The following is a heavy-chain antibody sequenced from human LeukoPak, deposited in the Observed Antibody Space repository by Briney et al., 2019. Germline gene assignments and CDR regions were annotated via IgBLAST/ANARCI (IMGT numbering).Heavy chain of an antibody. D-gene: IGHD3-3*01. CDR1: GFTFSSYA. CDR3: AKDQFWSGLTTMDV. J-gene: IGHJ6*02. CDR2: ISGSGGST. Sequence: GGSLRLSCAASGFTFSSYAMSWVRQAPGKGLEWVSAISGSGGSTYYADSVKGRFTISRDNSKNTLYLQMNSLRAEDTAVYYCAKDQFWSGLTTMDVWGQGTTVTVSS. V-gene: IGHV3-23*01.